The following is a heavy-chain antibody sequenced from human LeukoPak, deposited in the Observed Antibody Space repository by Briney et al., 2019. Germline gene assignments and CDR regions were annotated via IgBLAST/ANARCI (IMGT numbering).Heavy chain of an antibody. D-gene: IGHD5-18*01. CDR3: ARRGYSYSYVGQWFDP. CDR2: IYYSGST. J-gene: IGHJ5*02. CDR1: GGSISSYY. V-gene: IGHV4-59*01. Sequence: PSETLSLTCTVSGGSISSYYWSWTRQPPGKGLEWIGYIYYSGSTNYNPSLKSRVTISVDTSKNQFSLKLSSVTAADTAVYYCARRGYSYSYVGQWFDPWGQGTLVTVSS.